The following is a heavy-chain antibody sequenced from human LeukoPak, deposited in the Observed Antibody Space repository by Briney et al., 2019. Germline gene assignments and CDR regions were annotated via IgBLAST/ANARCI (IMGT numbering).Heavy chain of an antibody. D-gene: IGHD1-26*01. J-gene: IGHJ4*02. CDR1: GFTFDDYA. CDR3: ARDRWGIVGAKHKGYFDY. Sequence: PGGSLRLSCAASGFTFDDYAMHWVRQAPGKGLEWVSGISWNSGSIGYADSVKGRFTISRDNAKNSLYLQMNSLRAEDTAVYYCARDRWGIVGAKHKGYFDYWGQGTLVTVSS. V-gene: IGHV3-9*01. CDR2: ISWNSGSI.